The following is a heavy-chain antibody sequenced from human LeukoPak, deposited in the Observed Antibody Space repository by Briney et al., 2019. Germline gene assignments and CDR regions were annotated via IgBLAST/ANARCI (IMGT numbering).Heavy chain of an antibody. V-gene: IGHV4-30-4*01. CDR3: ARYFGDDVYFDY. CDR2: IHYKGNS. CDR1: GGSISSGGYY. D-gene: IGHD4-17*01. J-gene: IGHJ4*02. Sequence: SQTLSLTCTVSGGSISSGGYYWSWIRQPPGKGLEWIGYIHYKGNSYYNPSLKSRVTISIDTYRNQFSLELRSVTAADTAVYYCARYFGDDVYFDYWGQGTLVTVSS.